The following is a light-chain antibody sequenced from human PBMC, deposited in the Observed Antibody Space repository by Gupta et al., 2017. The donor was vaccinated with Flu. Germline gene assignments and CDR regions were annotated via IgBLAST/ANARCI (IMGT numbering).Light chain of an antibody. CDR3: ATCDDSRNGAV. CDR2: NDN. CDR1: NSSIGSNT. V-gene: IGLV1-44*01. Sequence: QSLLPHPPFSCGPHGQRVTITCPGRNSSIGSNTLSWYQQPPGAAPKLIIQNDNQRPSGVPVRFSGSKAGTSASLTISGLQAEDEGDFYCATCDDSRNGAVFGGGTRLTVL. J-gene: IGLJ3*02.